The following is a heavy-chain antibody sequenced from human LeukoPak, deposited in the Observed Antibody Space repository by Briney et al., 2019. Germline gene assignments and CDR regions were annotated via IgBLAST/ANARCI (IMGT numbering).Heavy chain of an antibody. V-gene: IGHV3-33*01. J-gene: IGHJ5*02. CDR3: ARDLRSSGWYHWFDR. CDR1: GFIFSSYG. CDR2: IWFDGSNK. D-gene: IGHD6-19*01. Sequence: GGSLRHSCAASGFIFSSYGMHWVRQAPGKGLEWVAVIWFDGSNKYYAESVKGRFTISRNISENTLYLQMNSLRAEDTAVYYCARDLRSSGWYHWFDRGSEGTLVTVSS.